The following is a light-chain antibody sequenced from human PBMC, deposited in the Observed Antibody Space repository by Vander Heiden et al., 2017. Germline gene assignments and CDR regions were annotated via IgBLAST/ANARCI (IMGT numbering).Light chain of an antibody. V-gene: IGKV1-9*01. CDR2: AAS. CDR1: QVISSY. Sequence: DIQLTQSPSFLSASVGHRVTITCRDSQVISSYLAWYQQKPGKAPKLLIYAASTLQSGVPARFSGSESGTEFTLTISSLQPEDFATYYCQQLNSYPITFGQGTRLEIK. J-gene: IGKJ5*01. CDR3: QQLNSYPIT.